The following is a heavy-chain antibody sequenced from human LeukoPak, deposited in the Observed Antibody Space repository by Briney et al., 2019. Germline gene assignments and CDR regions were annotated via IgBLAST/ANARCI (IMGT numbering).Heavy chain of an antibody. J-gene: IGHJ5*02. CDR1: GGSISSYY. CDR2: IYYSGST. CDR3: ARRSWWFDP. D-gene: IGHD6-19*01. Sequence: SETLSLTCTVSGGSISSYYWSWIRQPPGKGLEWIGYIYYSGSTNYNPSLKSRVTISVDTSKNQFSLKLSSVTAADTAVYYCARRSWWFDPWGQGTLVTVSS. V-gene: IGHV4-59*12.